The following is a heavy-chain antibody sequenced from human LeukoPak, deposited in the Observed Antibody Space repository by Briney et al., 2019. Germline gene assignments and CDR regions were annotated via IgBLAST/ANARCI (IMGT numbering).Heavy chain of an antibody. Sequence: ASVKVSCKPSGGTLSSYAISWVRQAPGQGLEWVGGIIPIFGTANYAQKFQGRVTITADESTGTAYMELSSLRSEDAAVYYCARDLDRYSYGYATWGQGTLVTVSS. CDR2: IIPIFGTA. CDR3: ARDLDRYSYGYAT. D-gene: IGHD5-18*01. J-gene: IGHJ5*02. CDR1: GGTLSSYA. V-gene: IGHV1-69*01.